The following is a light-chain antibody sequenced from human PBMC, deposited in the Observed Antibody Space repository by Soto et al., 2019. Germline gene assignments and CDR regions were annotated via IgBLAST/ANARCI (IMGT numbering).Light chain of an antibody. CDR2: CAS. CDR1: QSVSSN. CDR3: QQDNNWSPYT. Sequence: EVVMTQSPATLSVSPGERATLSCRASQSVSSNFAWYQQKPGQAPRLLISCASTRATGSPARFSGSGSGTEFTINTSSLQSEDFVVYYCQQDNNWSPYTFGQGTKLEIK. J-gene: IGKJ2*01. V-gene: IGKV3-15*01.